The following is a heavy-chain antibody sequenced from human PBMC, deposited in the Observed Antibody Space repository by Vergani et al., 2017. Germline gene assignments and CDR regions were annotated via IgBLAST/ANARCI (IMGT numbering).Heavy chain of an antibody. CDR2: IIPIFGTA. V-gene: IGHV1-69*05. CDR1: GGTFSSYA. Sequence: QVQLVQSGAEVKKPGSSVKVSCKASGGTFSSYAISWVRQAPGQGLEWMGRIIPIFGTANYAQKFQGRVTMTTDTSTSTAYMELRSLRSDDTAVYYCASSYYYCSSTSCYTGGWFDPWGQGTLVTVSS. D-gene: IGHD2-2*02. J-gene: IGHJ5*02. CDR3: ASSYYYCSSTSCYTGGWFDP.